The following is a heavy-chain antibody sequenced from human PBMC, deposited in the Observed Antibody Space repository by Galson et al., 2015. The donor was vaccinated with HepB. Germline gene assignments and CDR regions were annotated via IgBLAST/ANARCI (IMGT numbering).Heavy chain of an antibody. D-gene: IGHD3-22*01. J-gene: IGHJ3*02. V-gene: IGHV3-23*01. CDR3: AKDQWSVTMIIVVRPGAFDI. CDR1: GFTFSSYA. CDR2: ISGSGGST. Sequence: SLRLSCAASGFTFSSYAMSWVRQAPGKGLEWVSSISGSGGSTYYADSVKGRFTISRDNSKNTLYLQMNSLRAEDTALYYCAKDQWSVTMIIVVRPGAFDIWGQGTMVTVSS.